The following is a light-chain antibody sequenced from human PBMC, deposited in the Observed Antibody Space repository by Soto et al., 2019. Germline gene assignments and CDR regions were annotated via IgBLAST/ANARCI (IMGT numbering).Light chain of an antibody. CDR2: EVS. Sequence: QSALTQPASVSGSPGQSITISCTGTSSDVGGYNYVSWYQQHPGKAPKLMIYEVSYRPSGVSNRFSGSKSGNTASLTISGLQAEDEAEYYCSSLTSTNTLAFGGGTKLTVL. CDR3: SSLTSTNTLA. V-gene: IGLV2-14*01. J-gene: IGLJ2*01. CDR1: SSDVGGYNY.